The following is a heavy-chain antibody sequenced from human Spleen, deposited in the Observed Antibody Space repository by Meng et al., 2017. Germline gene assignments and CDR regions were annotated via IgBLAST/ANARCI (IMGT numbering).Heavy chain of an antibody. CDR1: GYTLSSDG. Sequence: QVQLVQSGVSVRKPGASVKVSCDASGYTLSSDGFAWVRQAPEQGLEWMGWINVYNGITNYAQRFQGRVTMTTDTSTRTGYMELTSLTSDDTAIYYCATRGNPYLNCWGQGTLVTVSS. CDR2: INVYNGIT. J-gene: IGHJ4*02. V-gene: IGHV1-18*01. CDR3: ATRGNPYLNC.